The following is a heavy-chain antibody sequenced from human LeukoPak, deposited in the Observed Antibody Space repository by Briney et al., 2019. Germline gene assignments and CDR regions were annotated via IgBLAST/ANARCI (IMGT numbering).Heavy chain of an antibody. D-gene: IGHD4-23*01. Sequence: GESLKISCKGSGYSFTSYWIAWVRQMPGKGLEWMGIIYPSDSDTRYSPSFQGQVTISADKSISTAYLQWSSLRASDTAMYYCARPRGNSGYYFDYWGQGTLVTVSS. V-gene: IGHV5-51*01. CDR2: IYPSDSDT. CDR3: ARPRGNSGYYFDY. CDR1: GYSFTSYW. J-gene: IGHJ4*02.